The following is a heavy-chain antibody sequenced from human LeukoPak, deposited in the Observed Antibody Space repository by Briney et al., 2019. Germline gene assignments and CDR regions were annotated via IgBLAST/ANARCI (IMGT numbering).Heavy chain of an antibody. Sequence: SETLSLTCAVYGGSFSSYYWSWIRQPPGKGLEWIGYIYYSGSTNYNPSLKSRVTISVDTSKNQFSLKLSSVTAADTAVYYCARDFSSSWYSYFDYWGQGTLVTVSS. CDR1: GGSFSSYY. CDR2: IYYSGST. D-gene: IGHD6-13*01. V-gene: IGHV4-59*01. J-gene: IGHJ4*02. CDR3: ARDFSSSWYSYFDY.